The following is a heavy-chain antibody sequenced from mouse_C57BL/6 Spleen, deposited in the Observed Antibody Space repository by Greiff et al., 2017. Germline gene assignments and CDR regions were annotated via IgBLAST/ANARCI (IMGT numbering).Heavy chain of an antibody. CDR1: GYAFSSSW. CDR2: IYPGDGDT. V-gene: IGHV1-82*01. Sequence: QVHVKQSGPELVKPGASVKISCKASGYAFSSSWMNWVKQRPGKGLEWIGRIYPGDGDTNYNGKFKGKATLTADKSSSTAYMPLSSLTSEDSAVYFWARGVYGSSRWYFDVWGTGTTVTVSS. CDR3: ARGVYGSSRWYFDV. D-gene: IGHD1-1*01. J-gene: IGHJ1*03.